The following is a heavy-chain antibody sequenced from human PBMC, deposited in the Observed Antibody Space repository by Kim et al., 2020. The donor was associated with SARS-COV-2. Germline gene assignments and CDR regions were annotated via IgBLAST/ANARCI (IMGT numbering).Heavy chain of an antibody. J-gene: IGHJ6*02. D-gene: IGHD6-13*01. V-gene: IGHV6-1*01. Sequence: SQTLSLTCAISGDSVSSNSAAWNWIRQSPSRGLEWLGRTYYRSKWYNDYAVSVKSRITINPDTSKNQFSLQLNSVTPEDTAVYYCARDREAAGLPQYYYYYGMDVWGQGTTVTVSS. CDR1: GDSVSSNSAA. CDR3: ARDREAAGLPQYYYYYGMDV. CDR2: TYYRSKWYN.